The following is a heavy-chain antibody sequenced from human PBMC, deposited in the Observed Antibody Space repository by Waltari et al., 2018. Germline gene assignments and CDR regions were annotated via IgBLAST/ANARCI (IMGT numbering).Heavy chain of an antibody. Sequence: QVPLVVSGGGLVKPGGSLKLPCAASGFPLSDYYGSWIRQAPGKELEWISYIRTTSSHTNYADSVRGRFTTSRDNAKNSLYLHMTSLRAEDTAVYYCARDHIVGGSHYLDYWGQGSLLTVSS. CDR2: IRTTSSHT. D-gene: IGHD1-26*01. CDR1: GFPLSDYY. J-gene: IGHJ4*02. V-gene: IGHV3-11*06. CDR3: ARDHIVGGSHYLDY.